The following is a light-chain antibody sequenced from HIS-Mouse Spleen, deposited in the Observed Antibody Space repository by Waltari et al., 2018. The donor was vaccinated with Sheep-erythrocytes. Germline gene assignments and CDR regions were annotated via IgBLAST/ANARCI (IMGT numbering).Light chain of an antibody. V-gene: IGLV1-44*01. CDR1: SSNIGSNT. CDR2: SNK. CDR3: AAWDDSLNGVV. Sequence: QSVLTQPPSASGTPGQRVTISCSGSSSNIGSNTVNWYQQLPGTAPKLLTYSNKRRPSGFPDRFSGSTSGTSASLAISGLQSEDEADYYCAAWDDSLNGVVFGGGTKLTVL. J-gene: IGLJ2*01.